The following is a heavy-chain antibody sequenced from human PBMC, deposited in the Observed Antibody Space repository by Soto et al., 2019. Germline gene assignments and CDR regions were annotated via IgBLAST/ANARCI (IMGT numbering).Heavy chain of an antibody. CDR2: INPSGGST. CDR1: GYTFTSYY. CDR3: ARGLVYSGYVGGNPFDY. V-gene: IGHV1-46*03. Sequence: ASVKVSCKASGYTFTSYYMHWVRQAPGQGLEWMGIINPSGGSTSYAQKFQGRVTMTRDTSTSTVYMELSSLRSEDTAVYYCARGLVYSGYVGGNPFDYWGQGTLVTVSS. J-gene: IGHJ4*02. D-gene: IGHD5-12*01.